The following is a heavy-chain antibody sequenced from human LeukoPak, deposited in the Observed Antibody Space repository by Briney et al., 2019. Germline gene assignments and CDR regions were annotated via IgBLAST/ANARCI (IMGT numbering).Heavy chain of an antibody. CDR3: AGGIAAAGPSFDY. V-gene: IGHV4-39*01. Sequence: SETLSLTCTVSGGSISSSSYYWGWIRQPPGKGLEWIGSIYYSGSTYYNPSLKSRVTISVDTSKNQFSLKLSSVTAADTAAYYCAGGIAAAGPSFDYWGQGTLVTVSS. CDR2: IYYSGST. CDR1: GGSISSSSYY. J-gene: IGHJ4*02. D-gene: IGHD6-13*01.